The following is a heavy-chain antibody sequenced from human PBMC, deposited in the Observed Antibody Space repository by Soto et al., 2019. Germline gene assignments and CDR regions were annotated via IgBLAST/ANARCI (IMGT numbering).Heavy chain of an antibody. CDR3: GSRVSADANDY. Sequence: GGSLRLSCAASGCTFSSYWMSWVRQAPGKGLEWVANIKGDGNEIYYVDSVKGRFTISRDNAKNSLYLQMNSLRAEDTAVYYCGSRVSADANDYWGRGALVIGSS. V-gene: IGHV3-7*02. CDR1: GCTFSSYW. D-gene: IGHD3-3*01. J-gene: IGHJ4*01. CDR2: IKGDGNEI.